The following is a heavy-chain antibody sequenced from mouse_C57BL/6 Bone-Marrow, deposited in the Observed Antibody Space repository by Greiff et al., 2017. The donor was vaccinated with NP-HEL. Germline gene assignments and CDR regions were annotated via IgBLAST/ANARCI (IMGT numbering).Heavy chain of an antibody. CDR1: GYTFTSYG. J-gene: IGHJ3*01. V-gene: IGHV1-81*01. CDR3: ARGREGSWFAY. CDR2: IYPRSGNT. Sequence: VQLVESGAELARPGASVKLSCKASGYTFTSYGISWVKQRTGQGLEWIGEIYPRSGNTYYNEKFKGKATLTADKSSSTAYMELRSLTSEDSAVYFCARGREGSWFAYWGQGTLVTVSA.